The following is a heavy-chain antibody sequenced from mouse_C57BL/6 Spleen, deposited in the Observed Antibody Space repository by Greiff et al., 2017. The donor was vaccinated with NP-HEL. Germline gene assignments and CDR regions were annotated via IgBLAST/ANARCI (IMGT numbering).Heavy chain of an antibody. CDR2: IDPSDSYT. J-gene: IGHJ2*01. V-gene: IGHV1-59*01. CDR1: GYTFTSYW. Sequence: QVQLQQPGAELVRPGTSVKLSCKASGYTFTSYWMHWVKQRPGQGLEWIGVIDPSDSYTNYNQKFKGKATLTVDTSSSTAYMQRSSLTSEDSAVYYCASHYYGSSYDYFDYWGQGTTLTVSS. CDR3: ASHYYGSSYDYFDY. D-gene: IGHD1-1*01.